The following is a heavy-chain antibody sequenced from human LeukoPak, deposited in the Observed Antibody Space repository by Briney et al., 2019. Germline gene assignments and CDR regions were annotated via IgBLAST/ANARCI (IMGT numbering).Heavy chain of an antibody. CDR3: ARRMTMVRGVIIDDAFDI. V-gene: IGHV5-51*01. J-gene: IGHJ3*02. CDR1: GYSFTSYW. CDR2: IYPGDSDT. Sequence: GESLKISCKGSGYSFTSYWIGWVRQMPGKGLEWMGIIYPGDSDTRYSPSFQGQVTISADKSISTAYLQWSSLKASDTAMYYCARRMTMVRGVIIDDAFDIWGQGTMVTVSS. D-gene: IGHD3-10*01.